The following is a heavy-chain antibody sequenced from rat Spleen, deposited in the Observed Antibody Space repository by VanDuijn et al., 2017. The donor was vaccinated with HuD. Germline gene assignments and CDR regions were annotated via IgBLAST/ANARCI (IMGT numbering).Heavy chain of an antibody. J-gene: IGHJ3*01. CDR1: GFTFNRYW. CDR3: TRDRSYYGPPFAY. Sequence: EVQLVETGGGLVQPGRSLKLSCVASGFTFNRYWMYWVRQAPGKGLEWVSSIDTDGSRTYYPDSVRGRFTISRDNAENTAYLQMNSLRSEDTATYYCTRDRSYYGPPFAYWGQGTLVTVSS. CDR2: IDTDGSRT. D-gene: IGHD1-7*01. V-gene: IGHV5-58*01.